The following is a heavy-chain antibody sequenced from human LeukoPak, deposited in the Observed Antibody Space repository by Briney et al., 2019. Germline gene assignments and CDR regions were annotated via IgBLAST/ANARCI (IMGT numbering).Heavy chain of an antibody. D-gene: IGHD6-13*01. Sequence: ASVKVSCKASGGIFSSYAISWVRQAPGQGXEWMGRIIPILGIANYAQKFQGRVTITADKSTSTAYMELSSLRSEDTAVYYCASAIADSGDAFDIWGQGTMVTVSS. CDR3: ASAIADSGDAFDI. V-gene: IGHV1-69*04. CDR1: GGIFSSYA. CDR2: IIPILGIA. J-gene: IGHJ3*02.